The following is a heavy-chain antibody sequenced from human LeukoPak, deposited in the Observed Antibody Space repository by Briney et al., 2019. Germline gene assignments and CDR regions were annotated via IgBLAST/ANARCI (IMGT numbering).Heavy chain of an antibody. CDR2: ISWNSGSI. J-gene: IGHJ4*02. CDR1: GFTVSSNY. Sequence: PGGSLRLSCAASGFTVSSNYMSWVRQAPGKGLEWVSGISWNSGSIGYADSVKGRFTISRDNAKDSLYLQMNSLRAEDTALYYCAKDIGGYYSPSFDYWGQGTLVTVSS. D-gene: IGHD3-10*01. V-gene: IGHV3-9*01. CDR3: AKDIGGYYSPSFDY.